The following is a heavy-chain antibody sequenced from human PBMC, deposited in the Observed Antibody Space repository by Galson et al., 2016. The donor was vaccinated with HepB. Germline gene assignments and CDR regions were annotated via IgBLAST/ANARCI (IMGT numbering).Heavy chain of an antibody. CDR2: IYSGGNT. V-gene: IGHV3-53*01. Sequence: SLRLSCAASGFSVNHNYMTWVRQAPGKGLEWVSLIYSGGNTNYADSVKGRFTISRDSSKNTLYLQMSSLRTEDTAMYYCATVNYISGTHYWGQGTLVTVSS. CDR1: GFSVNHNY. CDR3: ATVNYISGTHY. D-gene: IGHD3-10*01. J-gene: IGHJ4*02.